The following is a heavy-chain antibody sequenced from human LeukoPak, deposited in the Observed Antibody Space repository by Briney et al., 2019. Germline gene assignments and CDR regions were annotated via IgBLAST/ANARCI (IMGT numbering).Heavy chain of an antibody. J-gene: IGHJ4*02. CDR1: GYSISSGYF. CDR3: ARVAYYDIFYYFDY. D-gene: IGHD3-9*01. V-gene: IGHV4-38-2*02. Sequence: PSETLSLTCTVSGYSISSGYFWGWIRQPPGKGLEWIGSIYHGGSTFYNPSLKSRVTISVDTSKNQFSLKLSSVTAADTAVYYCARVAYYDIFYYFDYWGQGTLVTVSS. CDR2: IYHGGST.